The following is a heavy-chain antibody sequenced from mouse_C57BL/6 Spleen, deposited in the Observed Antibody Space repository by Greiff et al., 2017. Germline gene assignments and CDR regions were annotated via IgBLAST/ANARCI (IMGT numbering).Heavy chain of an antibody. V-gene: IGHV5-6*01. Sequence: EVHLVESGGDLVKPGGSLKLSCAASGFTFSSYGMSWVRQTPDKRLEWVATISSGGSYTYYPDSVKGRFTISRDNAKTTLYLQMSSLKSEDTAMYYCARHETGQATLGWFAYWGQGTLVTVSA. J-gene: IGHJ3*01. CDR1: GFTFSSYG. CDR2: ISSGGSYT. CDR3: ARHETGQATLGWFAY. D-gene: IGHD3-2*02.